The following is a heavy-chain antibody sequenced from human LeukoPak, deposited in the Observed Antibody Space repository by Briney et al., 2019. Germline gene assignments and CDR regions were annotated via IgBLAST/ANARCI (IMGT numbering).Heavy chain of an antibody. CDR1: GFTFSSYS. Sequence: PGGSLRLSCAASGFTFSSYSMNWVRQAPGKGLEWVSSISSGSRHIYNADSVKGRFTISRDNGKNSLYLQMNSLRAEDTAVYYCARAFITTRPNFDCWGQGTLVTVSS. V-gene: IGHV3-21*01. CDR2: ISSGSRHI. CDR3: ARAFITTRPNFDC. D-gene: IGHD6-6*01. J-gene: IGHJ4*02.